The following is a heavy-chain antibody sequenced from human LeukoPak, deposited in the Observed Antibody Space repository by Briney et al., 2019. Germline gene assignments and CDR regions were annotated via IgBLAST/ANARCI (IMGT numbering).Heavy chain of an antibody. CDR1: GFTFSSYW. J-gene: IGHJ3*02. CDR3: ARDPDYGDYVDAFDI. D-gene: IGHD4-17*01. Sequence: GGSLRLSCAASGFTFSSYWMSWVRQAPGKGLEWVANIKQDGSEKYYVDSVKGRFTISRDNAKNSLYLQMNSLRAEDTAVYYCARDPDYGDYVDAFDIWGQGTMVTVSS. V-gene: IGHV3-7*01. CDR2: IKQDGSEK.